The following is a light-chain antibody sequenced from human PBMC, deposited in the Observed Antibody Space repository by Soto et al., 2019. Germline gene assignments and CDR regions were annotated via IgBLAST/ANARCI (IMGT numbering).Light chain of an antibody. V-gene: IGKV1-5*03. CDR1: QTISSW. J-gene: IGKJ1*01. CDR2: KAS. Sequence: DIQMTQSPSTLSGSVGDRVTITCRASQTISSWLAWYQQKPGKAPKLLIYKASTLKSGVPSRLSDSGSGTEFTLTISSLQPDDFATYYCQHYNSYSEAFGQGTKVELK. CDR3: QHYNSYSEA.